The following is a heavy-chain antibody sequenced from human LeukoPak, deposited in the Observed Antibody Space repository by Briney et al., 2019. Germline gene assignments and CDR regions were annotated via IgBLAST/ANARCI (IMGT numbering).Heavy chain of an antibody. D-gene: IGHD3-3*01. V-gene: IGHV4-39*01. CDR3: GRRAYGVPFQH. J-gene: IGHJ1*01. Sequence: KPSETLSLTCSVSGGSIGSSSYYWGWIRQPPGKGLEWIGSIYDSGNTYYNPSLRSRVTISVDTSKSQFSLRLSSATAADTAVYYCGRRAYGVPFQHWGQGTLVTVSS. CDR1: GGSIGSSSYY. CDR2: IYDSGNT.